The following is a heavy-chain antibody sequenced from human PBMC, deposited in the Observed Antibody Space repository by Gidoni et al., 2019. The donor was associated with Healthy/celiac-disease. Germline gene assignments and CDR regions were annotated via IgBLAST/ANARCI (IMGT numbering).Heavy chain of an antibody. CDR3: AREHSYGEIDY. D-gene: IGHD5-18*01. J-gene: IGHJ4*02. CDR1: GFTFSSYS. CDR2: ISSSSSTI. V-gene: IGHV3-48*04. Sequence: QPSGSLRLSCAASGFTFSSYSMNWVRQAPGKGLEWVSYISSSSSTIYYADSVKGRFTISRDNAKNSLYLQMNSLRAEDTAVYYCAREHSYGEIDYWGQGTLVTVSS.